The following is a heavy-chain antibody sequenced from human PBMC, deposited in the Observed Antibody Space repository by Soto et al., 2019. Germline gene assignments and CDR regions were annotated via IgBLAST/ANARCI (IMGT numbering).Heavy chain of an antibody. CDR3: ARDVSRSWGWFDP. D-gene: IGHD6-13*01. CDR1: GGSISSGGYY. V-gene: IGHV4-31*03. J-gene: IGHJ5*02. Sequence: SETLSLTCTVSGGSISSGGYYWSWIRQHPGKGLEWIGYIYYSGSTYYNPSLKSRVTISVDTSKNQFSLKLSSVTAADTAVYYCARDVSRSWGWFDPWGQGTLVTVSS. CDR2: IYYSGST.